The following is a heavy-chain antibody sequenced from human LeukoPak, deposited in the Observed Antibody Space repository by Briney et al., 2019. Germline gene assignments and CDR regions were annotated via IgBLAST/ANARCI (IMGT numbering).Heavy chain of an antibody. Sequence: GGSLRLSCAASGFTFSNAWMSWVRQAPGKGLERVGRIKSKTDGGTTDYAAPVKGRFTISRDDSKNTLYLQMNSLKTEDTAVYYCTGAYYYGSEDINFDYWGQGTLVTVSS. CDR2: IKSKTDGGTT. CDR3: TGAYYYGSEDINFDY. CDR1: GFTFSNAW. V-gene: IGHV3-15*01. D-gene: IGHD3-10*01. J-gene: IGHJ4*02.